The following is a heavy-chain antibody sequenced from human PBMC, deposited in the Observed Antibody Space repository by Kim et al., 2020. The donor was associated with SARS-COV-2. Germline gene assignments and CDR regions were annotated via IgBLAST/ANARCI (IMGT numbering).Heavy chain of an antibody. J-gene: IGHJ6*03. CDR1: FSPFTRSD. V-gene: IGHV1-8*01. D-gene: IGHD2-21*01. CDR2: MNPNSGNT. CDR3: ARGHLKSIVVVIAPRPYYYYMDV. Sequence: SFPSSFSPFTRSDLPLLLQATGQGLEWMGWMNPNSGNTGYAQKFQGRVTMTRNTSISTAYMELSSLRSEDTAVYYCARGHLKSIVVVIAPRPYYYYMDVWGKGTTVTVSS.